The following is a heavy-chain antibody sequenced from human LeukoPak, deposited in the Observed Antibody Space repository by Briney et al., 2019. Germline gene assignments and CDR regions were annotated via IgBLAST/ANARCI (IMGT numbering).Heavy chain of an antibody. Sequence: SEALSLTCTVSGGSISSSTYYWGWIRQPPGKGLEWIGSIFSGGSTYYNPSLKSRVTISVDTSKNQFSLRLSSVTASDTAVYYCARQYGSGSYYPPFDYWGQGTLVTVSS. D-gene: IGHD3-10*01. CDR2: IFSGGST. CDR3: ARQYGSGSYYPPFDY. V-gene: IGHV4-39*01. J-gene: IGHJ4*02. CDR1: GGSISSSTYY.